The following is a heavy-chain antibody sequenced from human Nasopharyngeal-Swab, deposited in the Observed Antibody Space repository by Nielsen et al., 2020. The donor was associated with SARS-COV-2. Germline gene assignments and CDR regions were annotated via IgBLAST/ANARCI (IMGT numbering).Heavy chain of an antibody. CDR3: ATETYCSGGSCQDY. CDR1: GYTFTSYA. CDR2: INTNTGNP. D-gene: IGHD2-15*01. V-gene: IGHV7-4-1*02. Sequence: ASVKVSCKASGYTFTSYAMNWVRQAPGQGLEGTGWINTNTGNPTYAQGFTGRFVFSLDTSVSTAYLQISSLKAEDTAVYYCATETYCSGGSCQDYWGQGTLVTVSS. J-gene: IGHJ4*02.